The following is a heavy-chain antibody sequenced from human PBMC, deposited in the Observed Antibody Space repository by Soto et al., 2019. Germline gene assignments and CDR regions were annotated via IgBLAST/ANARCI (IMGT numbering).Heavy chain of an antibody. CDR3: ARERYQVISDGMDV. CDR2: INPETGGT. J-gene: IGHJ6*02. D-gene: IGHD2-2*01. CDR1: GYTFTGYY. V-gene: IGHV1-2*02. Sequence: ASVKVSCRASGYTFTGYYVHWVREAPGQGLEWMGWINPETGGTSYAQKFQGRVTLSRDTSINTAYLEVSRLRFDDAAVYFCARERYQVISDGMDVWGQGTTVTVSS.